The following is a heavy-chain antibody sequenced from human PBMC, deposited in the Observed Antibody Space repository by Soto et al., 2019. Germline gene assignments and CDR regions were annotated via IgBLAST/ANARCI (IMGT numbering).Heavy chain of an antibody. CDR3: AAQYYDFWSGYYTRDGSWFDP. V-gene: IGHV4-39*01. CDR2: IYYSGST. D-gene: IGHD3-3*01. J-gene: IGHJ5*02. Sequence: QLQLQESGPGLVKPSETLSLTCTVSGGSISSSSYYWGWIRQPPGKGLEWIGSIYYSGSTYYNPSLKRRVTISVDTSKNQFSLKLSSVTAADTAVYYCAAQYYDFWSGYYTRDGSWFDPWGQGTLVTVSS. CDR1: GGSISSSSYY.